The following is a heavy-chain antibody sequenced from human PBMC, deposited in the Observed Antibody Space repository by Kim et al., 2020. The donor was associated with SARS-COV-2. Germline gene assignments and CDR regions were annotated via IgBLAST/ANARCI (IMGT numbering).Heavy chain of an antibody. Sequence: NPSLQSRVTISVDTSKNQISLKLTSVTAADTAMFYCARALNYYDSRGAFDVWSQGTMVTVSS. D-gene: IGHD3-22*01. V-gene: IGHV4-34*01. CDR3: ARALNYYDSRGAFDV. J-gene: IGHJ3*01.